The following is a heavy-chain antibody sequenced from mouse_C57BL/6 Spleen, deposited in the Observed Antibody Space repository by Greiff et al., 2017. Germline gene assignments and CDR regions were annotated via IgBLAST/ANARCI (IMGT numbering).Heavy chain of an antibody. CDR2: ISYDGSN. J-gene: IGHJ4*01. CDR1: GYSITSGYY. Sequence: VQLKESGPGLVKPSQSLSLTCSVTGYSITSGYYWNWIRQFPGNKLEWMGYISYDGSNNYNPSLKNRISITRDTSKNQFFLKLNSVTTEDTATYYCARGALRGDAMDYWGQGTSVTVSS. CDR3: ARGALRGDAMDY. D-gene: IGHD1-2*01. V-gene: IGHV3-6*01.